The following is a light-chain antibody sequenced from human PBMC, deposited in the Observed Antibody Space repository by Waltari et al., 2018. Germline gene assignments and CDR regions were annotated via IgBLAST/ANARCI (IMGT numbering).Light chain of an antibody. CDR3: QQIKSYPIT. Sequence: DIQLTQSPSFLSSSVGDRFTISCRASQGISTYLAWFQQKPGKAPRRLIYAAAILQGGVPSRFSGSGSGTDFTLTISSLQPEDFGTYYCQQIKSYPITFGGGTKVEVK. J-gene: IGKJ4*01. CDR1: QGISTY. CDR2: AAA. V-gene: IGKV1-9*01.